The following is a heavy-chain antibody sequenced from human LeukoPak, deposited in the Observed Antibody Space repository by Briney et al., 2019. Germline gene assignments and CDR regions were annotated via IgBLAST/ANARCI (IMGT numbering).Heavy chain of an antibody. CDR1: GYTFTSYG. CDR2: ISAYNGNT. CDR3: ARVLEGGSSWYGSFLL. V-gene: IGHV1-18*01. J-gene: IGHJ3*01. Sequence: GASVKVSCKASGYTFTSYGISWVRQAPGQGLEWMGWISAYNGNTNYAQKLQGRVTMTTDTSTSTAYMELRSLRSDDTAVYYCARVLEGGSSWYGSFLLWGQGTMVSVSS. D-gene: IGHD6-13*01.